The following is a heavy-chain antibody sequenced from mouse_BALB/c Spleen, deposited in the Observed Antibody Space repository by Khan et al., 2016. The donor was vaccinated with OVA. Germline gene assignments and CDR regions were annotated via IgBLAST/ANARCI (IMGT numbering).Heavy chain of an antibody. CDR3: ARDGNYYYAMDY. CDR2: IDPANGNT. Sequence: VQLQQSGAELVKPGASVKLSCTASGFNIKDTYMHWVKQRPEQGLEWIGRIDPANGNTKYDPKFRGHATITADTSSNTAYLQLSSLTSEDTAVDYFARDGNYYYAMDYWGQGTSVTVSS. D-gene: IGHD2-1*01. J-gene: IGHJ4*01. CDR1: GFNIKDTY. V-gene: IGHV14-3*02.